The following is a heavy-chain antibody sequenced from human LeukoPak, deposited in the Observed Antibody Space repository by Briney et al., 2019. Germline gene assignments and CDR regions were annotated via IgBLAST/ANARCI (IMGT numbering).Heavy chain of an antibody. V-gene: IGHV1-2*02. CDR1: RYTFTGYY. CDR2: INPNSGGT. D-gene: IGHD5-12*01. Sequence: ASVKVSCKTSRYTFTGYYMHWVRQAPGQGLEWMGWINPNSGGTNYAQKFQGRVTMTRDTSISTAYMELSRLRSEDTAFYYCATDRGDSGYDIGLHYWGQGTLVTVSS. CDR3: ATDRGDSGYDIGLHY. J-gene: IGHJ4*02.